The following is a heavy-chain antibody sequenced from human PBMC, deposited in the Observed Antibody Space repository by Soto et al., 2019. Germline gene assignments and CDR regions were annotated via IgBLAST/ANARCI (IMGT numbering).Heavy chain of an antibody. CDR2: ISYTGNT. D-gene: IGHD6-13*01. J-gene: IGHJ6*03. CDR1: GDSISSRSYY. V-gene: IGHV4-39*01. Sequence: LQESGPGLVKPSETLSLTCSVFGDSISSRSYYWAWIRRPPGMGLEWIASISYTGNTYYNPSLTSRAAISGATSKNQFSLELSFVTAADTAVYYCARFSWYDGDSITNYYMDFWGNGATVTVSS. CDR3: ARFSWYDGDSITNYYMDF.